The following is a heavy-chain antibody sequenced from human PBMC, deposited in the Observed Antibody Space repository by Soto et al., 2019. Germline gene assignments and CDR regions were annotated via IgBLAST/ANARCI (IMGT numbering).Heavy chain of an antibody. CDR1: VFTFDDYA. V-gene: IGHV3-9*01. CDR3: AKSWARYCSGGSCLRDAFDI. J-gene: IGHJ3*02. CDR2: ISWNSGSI. Sequence: EVQLVESGGGLVQPGRSLRLSCAASVFTFDDYAMHWVRQAPGKGLEWVSGISWNSGSIGYADSVKGRFTISRDNAKNSLYLQMNSLRAEDTALYYCAKSWARYCSGGSCLRDAFDIWGQGTMVTVSS. D-gene: IGHD2-15*01.